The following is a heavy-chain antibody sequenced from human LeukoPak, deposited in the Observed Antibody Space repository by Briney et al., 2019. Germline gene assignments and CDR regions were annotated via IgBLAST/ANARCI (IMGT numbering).Heavy chain of an antibody. J-gene: IGHJ5*02. CDR3: ARIVAAAAGTNWFDP. D-gene: IGHD6-13*01. V-gene: IGHV4-28*01. Sequence: PSETLSLTCTVSGYSISSNNWWGWIRQSPGKGLEWIGYIYYRGDTEYNPSLKSRVTMSVDTSKNQFSLNLNSVTAVDTAVYYCARIVAAAAGTNWFDPWGQGTLVTVSS. CDR2: IYYRGDT. CDR1: GYSISSNNW.